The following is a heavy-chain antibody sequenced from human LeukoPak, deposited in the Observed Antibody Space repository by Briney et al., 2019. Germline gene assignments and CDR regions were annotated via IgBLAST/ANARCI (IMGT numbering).Heavy chain of an antibody. V-gene: IGHV3-23*01. CDR2: ILDSGYST. CDR1: GFTFSSYA. Sequence: GGSLRLSCAASGFTFSSYAMSWVRQAPGKGLEWVSGILDSGYSTYYADSVKGRFTISRDNSNNTLYLQMNSLRAEDTAVYYCAKLGGHPLHNYYVGVWGKGTTVAVSS. CDR3: AKLGGHPLHNYYVGV. J-gene: IGHJ6*03. D-gene: IGHD3-16*01.